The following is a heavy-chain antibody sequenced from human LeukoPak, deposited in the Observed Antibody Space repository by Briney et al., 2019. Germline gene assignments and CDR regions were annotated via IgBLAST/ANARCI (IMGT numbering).Heavy chain of an antibody. Sequence: SETLSLTCAVYGGSFSGYYWSWIRQPPGKGLEWIGEINHSGSTNYNPSLKSRVTISVDTSKNQFSLKLSSVTPADTAVYYCARGRKAYSSSWYGSWGQGTLVTVSS. J-gene: IGHJ5*02. CDR2: INHSGST. CDR3: ARGRKAYSSSWYGS. D-gene: IGHD6-13*01. CDR1: GGSFSGYY. V-gene: IGHV4-34*01.